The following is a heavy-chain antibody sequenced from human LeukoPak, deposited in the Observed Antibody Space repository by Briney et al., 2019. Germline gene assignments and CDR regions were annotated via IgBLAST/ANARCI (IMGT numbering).Heavy chain of an antibody. Sequence: SVKVSCKASGGTFISYAISWVRQAPGQGLEWMGGIIPIFGTANYAQKFQGRVTISTDESTSTAYMELSSLRSEDTAVYYCARVAGYYYDSSGYKKNRNWFDPWGQGTLVTVSS. CDR2: IIPIFGTA. CDR3: ARVAGYYYDSSGYKKNRNWFDP. CDR1: GGTFISYA. J-gene: IGHJ5*02. D-gene: IGHD3-22*01. V-gene: IGHV1-69*05.